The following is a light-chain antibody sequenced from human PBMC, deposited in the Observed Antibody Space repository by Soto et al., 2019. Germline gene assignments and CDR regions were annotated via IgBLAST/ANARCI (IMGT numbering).Light chain of an antibody. CDR1: QNISNY. J-gene: IGKJ1*01. V-gene: IGKV1-39*01. Sequence: DIQMTQSPSSLSASVGDRVTISCLSSQNISNYLHWYQQKPGKGPKLLIYAASSLQSAVPSRFSGSGSGTGFILTVNSLQPEDFATYYCQQNYSPSVTFGQGTKVDIK. CDR2: AAS. CDR3: QQNYSPSVT.